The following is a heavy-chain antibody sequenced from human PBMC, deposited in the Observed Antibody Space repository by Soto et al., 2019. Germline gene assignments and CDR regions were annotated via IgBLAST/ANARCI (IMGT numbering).Heavy chain of an antibody. Sequence: SVKVSCKASGYTFTSYGISWVRQAPGQGLEWMGIINPSGGSTSYAQKFQGRVTMTRDTSTSTVYMELSSLRSEDTAVYYCAASLYALRYYYGMDVWGQGTTVTVSS. J-gene: IGHJ6*02. CDR1: GYTFTSYG. CDR2: INPSGGST. V-gene: IGHV1-46*01. D-gene: IGHD3-16*01. CDR3: AASLYALRYYYGMDV.